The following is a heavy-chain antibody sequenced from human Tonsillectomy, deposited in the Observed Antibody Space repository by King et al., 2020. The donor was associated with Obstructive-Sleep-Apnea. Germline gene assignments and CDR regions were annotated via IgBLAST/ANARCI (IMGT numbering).Heavy chain of an antibody. CDR1: GFTFSSYS. V-gene: IGHV3-21*01. D-gene: IGHD3-22*01. CDR3: ARNYDSSGYRDAFDI. J-gene: IGHJ3*02. Sequence: VQLVESGGGLVKPGGSLRLSCAASGFTFSSYSMNWVRQAPGKGLEWVSSISSSSSYIYYADSVKGRFTISRDNAKNSLYLQLNSRRAEDTAVYYCARNYDSSGYRDAFDIWGQGTMVTVSS. CDR2: ISSSSSYI.